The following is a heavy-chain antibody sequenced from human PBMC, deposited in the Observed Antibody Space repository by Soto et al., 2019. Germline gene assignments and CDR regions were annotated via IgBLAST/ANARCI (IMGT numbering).Heavy chain of an antibody. V-gene: IGHV3-9*01. CDR1: GFTFDDYA. D-gene: IGHD2-2*01. CDR2: ISWNSGSI. Sequence: EVQLVESGGGLVQPGRSLRLSCAASGFTFDDYAMHWVRQAPGKGLEWVSGISWNSGSIGYADSVKGRFTISRDNAKNSLYLQMNSLIADDTALYYCAKDIRDLAVPAVGVDPSFDYLGQGTLVTVSS. J-gene: IGHJ4*02. CDR3: AKDIRDLAVPAVGVDPSFDY.